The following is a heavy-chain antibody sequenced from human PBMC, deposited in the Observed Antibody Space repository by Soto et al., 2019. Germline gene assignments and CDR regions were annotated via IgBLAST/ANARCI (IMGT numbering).Heavy chain of an antibody. CDR3: AKGPEQLVHGVFDY. CDR1: GFTLSRCV. CDR2: IDTGGGGT. Sequence: GGSLRLSCAASGFTLSRCVMTWVRQAPGKGLEWVSGIDTGGGGTYYADYVKGRFTISRDNSKNTLYLQMNSLRAEDTSVYYCAKGPEQLVHGVFDYWGQGTLVTVSS. J-gene: IGHJ4*02. V-gene: IGHV3-23*01. D-gene: IGHD6-6*01.